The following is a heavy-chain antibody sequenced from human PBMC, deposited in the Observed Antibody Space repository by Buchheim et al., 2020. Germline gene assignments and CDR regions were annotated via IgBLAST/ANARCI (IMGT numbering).Heavy chain of an antibody. CDR2: IFQTDST. CDR3: ARKRHVGGGDFDY. J-gene: IGHJ4*01. CDR1: GDSISPYY. D-gene: IGHD2-15*01. Sequence: QVQLQESGPRLVKPSETLSLTCTVSGDSISPYYWSWIRQPPGKGLEWIGYIFQTDSTNYNPSLRSRFTMSVDRSKNQFSLNLGSVTAADTAVYFCARKRHVGGGDFDYWGHGIL. V-gene: IGHV4-59*01.